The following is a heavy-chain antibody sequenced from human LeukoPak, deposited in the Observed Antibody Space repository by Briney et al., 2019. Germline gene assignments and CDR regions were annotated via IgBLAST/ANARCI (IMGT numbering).Heavy chain of an antibody. J-gene: IGHJ6*02. CDR1: GFTFSSYS. Sequence: GGSLRLSCAASGFTFSSYSMNWVRQAPGKGLEWVSSISSSSSYIYYADSVKGRFTISRDNAKNSLYLQMNSLRAEDTAVYYCARDFRYCSSTSCYKVGRYYYGMDVWGQGTTVTVSS. D-gene: IGHD2-2*01. CDR2: ISSSSSYI. V-gene: IGHV3-21*01. CDR3: ARDFRYCSSTSCYKVGRYYYGMDV.